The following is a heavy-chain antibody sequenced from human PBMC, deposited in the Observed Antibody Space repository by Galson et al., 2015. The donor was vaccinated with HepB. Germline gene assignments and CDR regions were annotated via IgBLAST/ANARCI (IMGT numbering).Heavy chain of an antibody. J-gene: IGHJ2*01. Sequence: SLRLSCAASGFTFSSYSMNWVRQAPGKGLEWVSSISSSSSYIYYADSVKGRFTISRDNAKNSLYLQMNSLRAEDTAVYYCARFPRAGYWYFDLWGRGTLVTVSS. CDR3: ARFPRAGYWYFDL. V-gene: IGHV3-21*01. CDR1: GFTFSSYS. CDR2: ISSSSSYI. D-gene: IGHD6-19*01.